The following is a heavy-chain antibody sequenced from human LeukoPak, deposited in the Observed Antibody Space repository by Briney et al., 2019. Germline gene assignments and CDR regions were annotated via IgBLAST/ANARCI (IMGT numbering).Heavy chain of an antibody. CDR3: AKSGDGYNAYYYYGMDV. CDR2: VSYDGTNK. V-gene: IGHV3-30*18. CDR1: GFTFSTYG. J-gene: IGHJ6*02. Sequence: GGSLRLSCAASGFTFSTYGMHWVRQAPGKGLEWVAVVSYDGTNKYFADSVKGRFTISRDNSKNTLYLQMNSLRAEDTAVYYCAKSGDGYNAYYYYGMDVWGQGTTVTVSS. D-gene: IGHD5-24*01.